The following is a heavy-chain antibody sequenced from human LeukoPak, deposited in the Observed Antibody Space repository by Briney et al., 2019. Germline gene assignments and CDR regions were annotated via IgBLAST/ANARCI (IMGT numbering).Heavy chain of an antibody. Sequence: PGGSLRLSCAASEFTFSSYAMSWVRQAPGKGLEWVSAISGSGGNTYYVDSVKGRFTISRDNSKNTLYLQMTSLRAEDTAVYYCAKWRYSGSYASVSYYYGMDVWGQGTTVTVSS. CDR2: ISGSGGNT. CDR1: EFTFSSYA. J-gene: IGHJ6*02. V-gene: IGHV3-23*01. CDR3: AKWRYSGSYASVSYYYGMDV. D-gene: IGHD1-26*01.